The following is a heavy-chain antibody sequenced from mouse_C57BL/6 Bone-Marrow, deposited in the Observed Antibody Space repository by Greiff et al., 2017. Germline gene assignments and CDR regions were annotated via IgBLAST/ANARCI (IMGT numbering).Heavy chain of an antibody. Sequence: QVQLQQSGAELVRPGTSVKMSCKASGYTFTNYWIGWAKQRPGHGLEWIGDIYPGGGYTNYNEKFKGQATLTSDKSSSTAYMQFSSLTSEDSAIYYCARDTLYAMDYWGQGTSVTVSS. J-gene: IGHJ4*01. CDR1: GYTFTNYW. CDR2: IYPGGGYT. D-gene: IGHD5-1-1*01. V-gene: IGHV1-63*01. CDR3: ARDTLYAMDY.